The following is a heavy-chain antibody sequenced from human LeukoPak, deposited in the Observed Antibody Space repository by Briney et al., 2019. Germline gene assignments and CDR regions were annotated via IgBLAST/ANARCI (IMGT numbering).Heavy chain of an antibody. CDR3: ARDGGYPFDI. J-gene: IGHJ3*02. D-gene: IGHD6-13*01. Sequence: PGGSLRLSCEASGFTFDDYGMHWVRQSPGKGLEWVSGITWQSGIMAYADSVKGRFAISRDNAKNSLYLQMNSLRAEDTAVYYCARDGGYPFDIWGQGTMVTVSS. CDR2: ITWQSGIM. V-gene: IGHV3-9*01. CDR1: GFTFDDYG.